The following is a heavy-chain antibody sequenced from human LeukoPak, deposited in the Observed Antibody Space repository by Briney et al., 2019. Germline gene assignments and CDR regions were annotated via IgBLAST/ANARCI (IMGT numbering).Heavy chain of an antibody. CDR1: GGSISSGSYY. CDR2: IYTSGST. D-gene: IGHD6-13*01. V-gene: IGHV4-61*02. CDR3: ARAYYSSSLGRGAFQH. J-gene: IGHJ1*01. Sequence: SQTLSLTCTVSGGSISSGSYYWSWIRQPAGKGLEWIGRIYTSGSTNYNPSLKSRVTISVDTSKNQFSLKLSSVTAADTAVYYCARAYYSSSLGRGAFQHWGQGTLVTVSS.